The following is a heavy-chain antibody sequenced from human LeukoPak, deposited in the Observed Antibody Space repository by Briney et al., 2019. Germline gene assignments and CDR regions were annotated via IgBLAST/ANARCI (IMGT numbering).Heavy chain of an antibody. CDR1: GGSFSGYY. J-gene: IGHJ4*02. CDR3: ARECDILTGYYDY. V-gene: IGHV4-34*01. CDR2: INHSGST. D-gene: IGHD3-9*01. Sequence: SETLSLTCAVYGGSFSGYYWSWIRQPPGKGLEWIGEINHSGSTNYNPSLKGRVTISVDTSKNQFSLKLSSVTAADTAVYYCARECDILTGYYDYWGQGTLVTVSS.